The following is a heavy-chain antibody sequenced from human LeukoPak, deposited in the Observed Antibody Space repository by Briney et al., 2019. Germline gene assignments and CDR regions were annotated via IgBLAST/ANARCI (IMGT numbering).Heavy chain of an antibody. Sequence: SVKVSCKASGGTFSSYTFSWVRQAPGQGLEWMGGIIPIFGTANYAQKFQGRVTITAYESTSTAYMELSSLRSEDTAVYYCARVLNYYDSSGRKSHRFDYWGQGTLVTVSS. CDR1: GGTFSSYT. J-gene: IGHJ4*02. CDR2: IIPIFGTA. V-gene: IGHV1-69*13. CDR3: ARVLNYYDSSGRKSHRFDY. D-gene: IGHD3-22*01.